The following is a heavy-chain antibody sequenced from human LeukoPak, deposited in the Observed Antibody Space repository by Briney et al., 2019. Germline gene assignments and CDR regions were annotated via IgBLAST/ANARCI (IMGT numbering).Heavy chain of an antibody. J-gene: IGHJ4*02. Sequence: GGSLRLSCAASGFTFSSYSMNWVRQAPGKGLEWVSGISWNSGSIGYADSVKGRFTISRDNAKNSLYLQMNSLRAEDTALYYCAKDKGDYYDSSGYDYWGQGTLVTVSS. D-gene: IGHD3-22*01. CDR1: GFTFSSYS. CDR3: AKDKGDYYDSSGYDY. V-gene: IGHV3-9*01. CDR2: ISWNSGSI.